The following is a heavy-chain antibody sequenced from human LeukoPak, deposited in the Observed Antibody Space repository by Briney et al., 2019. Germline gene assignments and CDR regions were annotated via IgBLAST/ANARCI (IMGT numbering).Heavy chain of an antibody. CDR3: ARTDTAMARGSDY. J-gene: IGHJ4*02. Sequence: SETLSLTCTVSGGSISSSSYYWGWIRQPPGKGLEWIGSIYYSGSTYYNPSLKSRVTISVDTSKNQFSLKLSSVTAADTAVYYCARTDTAMARGSDYWGQGTLVTVSS. CDR2: IYYSGST. V-gene: IGHV4-39*07. CDR1: GGSISSSSYY. D-gene: IGHD5-18*01.